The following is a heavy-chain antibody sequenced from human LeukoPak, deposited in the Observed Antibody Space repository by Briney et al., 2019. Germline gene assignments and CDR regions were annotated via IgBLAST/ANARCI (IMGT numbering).Heavy chain of an antibody. V-gene: IGHV1-18*01. CDR3: ARNDSIWPRGFDP. CDR2: MSAYKGNT. D-gene: IGHD6-13*01. J-gene: IGHJ5*02. CDR1: GYTFTIYG. Sequence: ASVKVSCKASGYTFTIYGSRWVRQAPGQGLEWVGWMSAYKGNTNYAQKLQGRDTMTTDTSTSTAYMELRSLRSDDTAVYYCARNDSIWPRGFDPWGHGTLVTVSS.